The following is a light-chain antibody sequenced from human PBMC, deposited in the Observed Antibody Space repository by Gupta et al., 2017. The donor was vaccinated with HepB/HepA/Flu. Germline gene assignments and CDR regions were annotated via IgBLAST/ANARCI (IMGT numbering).Light chain of an antibody. CDR1: QSLLHSDGKTY. CDR2: EVS. Sequence: DIVMTQTPLSLSVTPGQPASISCKSSQSLLHSDGKTYLYWYLQKPGQPPQLLIYEVSNRFARVTDSFCGSGLGRDLALKSSRGEAEDVGVYYCRQIIHLPPVTFGGGTKVEIK. CDR3: RQIIHLPPVT. V-gene: IGKV2D-29*01. J-gene: IGKJ4*01.